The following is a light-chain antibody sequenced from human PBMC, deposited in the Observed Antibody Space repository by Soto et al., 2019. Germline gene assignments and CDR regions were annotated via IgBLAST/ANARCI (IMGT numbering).Light chain of an antibody. CDR2: QAS. J-gene: IGKJ4*01. CDR3: QQYNSYPVT. V-gene: IGKV1-5*03. Sequence: DIQMTQSPSTLSASVGDRVITTCRASQSISSWLAWYQQKPGEAPKLLIYQASILESGVPSRFSGSGSGTEFTLTITSLQPDDFATYYCQQYNSYPVTFGGGTRVEIK. CDR1: QSISSW.